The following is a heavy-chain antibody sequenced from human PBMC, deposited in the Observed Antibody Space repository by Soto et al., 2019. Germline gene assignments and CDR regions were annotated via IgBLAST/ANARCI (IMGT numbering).Heavy chain of an antibody. Sequence: GGSLRLSCAASGFTFSSYAMSWVRQVPGKGLEWVSAITDSGGNTYYTDSVKGRFTISRDNSKNTLYLQMNSLRVEDTAVYYCTKQRETGDKAYFDYWGQGTLVTVSS. CDR1: GFTFSSYA. CDR2: ITDSGGNT. D-gene: IGHD7-27*01. CDR3: TKQRETGDKAYFDY. V-gene: IGHV3-23*01. J-gene: IGHJ4*02.